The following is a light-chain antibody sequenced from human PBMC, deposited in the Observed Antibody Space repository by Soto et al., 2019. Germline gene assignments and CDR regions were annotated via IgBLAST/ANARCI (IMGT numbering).Light chain of an antibody. CDR1: SSDFGGYNY. CDR2: DVN. V-gene: IGLV2-14*03. Sequence: QSVLTQPASVSGSPGQSIAISCTGTSSDFGGYNYVSWYQQHPGKAPKPMIYDVNNRPSGVSNRFSGSKSGNTASLTFSGLQAEDEADYYCCSYTTSSTYVFGTGTKVTVL. CDR3: CSYTTSSTYV. J-gene: IGLJ1*01.